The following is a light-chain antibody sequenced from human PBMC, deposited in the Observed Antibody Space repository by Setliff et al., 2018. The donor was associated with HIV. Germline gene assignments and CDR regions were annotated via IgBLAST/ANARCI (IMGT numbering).Light chain of an antibody. V-gene: IGLV2-14*01. Sequence: QPVLAQPASVSGSPGQSITISCTGTSSDVGTYNAVYWYQQHPGKAPKLMIYDVSTRPSGVSNRFSGSKSGNTASLTVSGLQAEDEADYYCSSYAGSNNYVFGTGTKVTVL. J-gene: IGLJ1*01. CDR3: SSYAGSNNYV. CDR2: DVS. CDR1: SSDVGTYNA.